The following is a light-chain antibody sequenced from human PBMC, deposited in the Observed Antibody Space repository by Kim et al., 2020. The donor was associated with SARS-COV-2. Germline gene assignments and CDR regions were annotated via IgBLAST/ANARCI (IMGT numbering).Light chain of an antibody. CDR2: RNN. Sequence: QSVLTQPPSVSGTPGQRVTISCSGSSSNIGSNYVYWYQQLPGTAPKLLIYRNNQRPSGVPDRFSGSKSGTSASLAISGLRSEDEADYYCAAWDDSLSGLWVFGGGTQLTVL. V-gene: IGLV1-47*01. CDR3: AAWDDSLSGLWV. J-gene: IGLJ3*02. CDR1: SSNIGSNY.